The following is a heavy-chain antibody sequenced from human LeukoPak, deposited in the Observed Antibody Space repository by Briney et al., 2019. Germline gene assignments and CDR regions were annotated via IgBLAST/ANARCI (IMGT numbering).Heavy chain of an antibody. V-gene: IGHV1-46*01. CDR1: GYTFTSYY. Sequence: GASVKVSCKASGYTFTSYYMHWVRQAPGQGLEWMGIINPSGGSTSYAQKFQGRVTMTRDMSTSTDYMELRSLGSYDTAVYSCARDNSVEDTAWWFDPWSQGTLVTVSS. CDR3: ARDNSVEDTAWWFDP. D-gene: IGHD2-21*02. J-gene: IGHJ5*02. CDR2: INPSGGST.